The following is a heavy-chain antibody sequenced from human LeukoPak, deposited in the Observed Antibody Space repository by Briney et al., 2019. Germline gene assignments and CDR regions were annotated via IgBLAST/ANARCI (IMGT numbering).Heavy chain of an antibody. CDR3: ARGVQTGDDGFAF. J-gene: IGHJ3*01. CDR1: GGSISSGSYY. Sequence: SQTLSLTCTVSGGSISSGSYYWSWIRQPAGKGLEHIGRNYSSGSTNYNPSLKSRVTMSVDTSKNQFPLKLSSVTAADTAVYYCARGVQTGDDGFAFWGQGTTVTVSS. D-gene: IGHD7-27*01. V-gene: IGHV4-61*02. CDR2: NYSSGST.